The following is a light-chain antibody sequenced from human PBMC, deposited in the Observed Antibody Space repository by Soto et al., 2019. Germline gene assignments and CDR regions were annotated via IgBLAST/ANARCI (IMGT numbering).Light chain of an antibody. CDR1: SSDVGGYNY. CDR2: DVS. Sequence: QSVLTQPRSVSGSPGQSVTISCTGTSSDVGGYNYVSWYQQHPGKAPKLMIYDVSKRPSGVPDRFSGSKSGNTAFLTVSGLQAEDEADYYCLSYADTAYVFGTGTKVTVL. J-gene: IGLJ1*01. CDR3: LSYADTAYV. V-gene: IGLV2-11*01.